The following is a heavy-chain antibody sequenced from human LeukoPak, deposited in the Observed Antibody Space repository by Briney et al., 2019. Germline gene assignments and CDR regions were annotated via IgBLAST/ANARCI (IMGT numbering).Heavy chain of an antibody. CDR1: GFTFDDYA. CDR2: ISWDGGST. V-gene: IGHV3-43D*04. Sequence: GGSLRLSCAASGFTFDDYAMHWVRQAPGKGLEWVSLISWDGGSTYYADSVKGRFTISRDNAKNTLYLQMNSLRAEDTAVYYCVALRIAMIAFWGQGTLVTVSS. D-gene: IGHD3-22*01. CDR3: VALRIAMIAF. J-gene: IGHJ1*01.